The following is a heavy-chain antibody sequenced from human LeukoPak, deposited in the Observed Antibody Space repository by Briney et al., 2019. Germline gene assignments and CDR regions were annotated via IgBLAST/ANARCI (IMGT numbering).Heavy chain of an antibody. CDR1: GFTFSDYY. CDR3: ARESRRIAAAGPSYYMDV. D-gene: IGHD6-13*01. CDR2: IYYSGST. V-gene: IGHV4-38-2*02. J-gene: IGHJ6*03. Sequence: GSLRLSCAASGFTFSDYYWGWIRQPPGKGLEWIGSIYYSGSTYYNPSLKSRVTISVDTSKNQFSLMLNSVTAADTAVYYCARESRRIAAAGPSYYMDVWGRGTTVTVSS.